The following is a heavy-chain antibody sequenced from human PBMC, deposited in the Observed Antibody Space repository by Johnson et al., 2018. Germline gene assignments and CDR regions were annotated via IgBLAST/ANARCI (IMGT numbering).Heavy chain of an antibody. Sequence: QVQLVQSGAEVKKPGSSVKVSCKASGGTFSSYAISWVRQAPGQGLEWMGGIIPIFGTANYAQKFQGRVTITADESTSTAYMELSSLRSEDTAVYYCARESSYYYDSSGYYLDYGMDVWGQGTTVTVSS. CDR1: GGTFSSYA. CDR2: IIPIFGTA. J-gene: IGHJ6*02. V-gene: IGHV1-69*12. CDR3: ARESSYYYDSSGYYLDYGMDV. D-gene: IGHD3-22*01.